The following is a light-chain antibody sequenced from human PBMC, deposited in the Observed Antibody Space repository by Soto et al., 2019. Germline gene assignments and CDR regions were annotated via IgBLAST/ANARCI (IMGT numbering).Light chain of an antibody. V-gene: IGLV2-14*03. J-gene: IGLJ3*02. CDR2: DVR. Sequence: QSVLTQPASVSGSPGQSITISCTGTSSDIGGFNYVSWYQQHPGKAPKLMIYDVRNRPSGVSSRFSGSKSGNTASLTISGLQAEDEADYYCTSYTSSDTHVFGGGTKLTVL. CDR1: SSDIGGFNY. CDR3: TSYTSSDTHV.